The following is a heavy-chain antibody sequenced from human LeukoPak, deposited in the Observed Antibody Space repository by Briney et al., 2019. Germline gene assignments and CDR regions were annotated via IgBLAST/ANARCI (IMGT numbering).Heavy chain of an antibody. CDR2: IYYSGST. J-gene: IGHJ4*02. Sequence: SETLSLTCTVSGGSISSYYWSWIRQPPGKGLEWIGYIYYSGSTYYNPSLKSQVTISVDLSKNQVSLNLSSVTAADTAVYYCARTRPVATTRTPFDYWGQGTLVTVSS. D-gene: IGHD5-12*01. CDR3: ARTRPVATTRTPFDY. CDR1: GGSISSYY. V-gene: IGHV4-59*12.